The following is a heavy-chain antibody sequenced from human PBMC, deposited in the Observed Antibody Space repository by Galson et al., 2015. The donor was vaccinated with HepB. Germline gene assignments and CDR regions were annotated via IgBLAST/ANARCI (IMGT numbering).Heavy chain of an antibody. CDR2: INPNSGGT. CDR1: GYTFTDYY. D-gene: IGHD6-19*01. J-gene: IGHJ4*02. CDR3: ARDRGLPKEGMAVADI. Sequence: SVKVSCKASGYTFTDYYIYWVRQAPGQGLEWMGRINPNSGGTTYAQKFQDRVTMTRDTSFRTTYMEMNRQKSDDSAVYYCARDRGLPKEGMAVADIWGQGTLVTVSS. V-gene: IGHV1-2*06.